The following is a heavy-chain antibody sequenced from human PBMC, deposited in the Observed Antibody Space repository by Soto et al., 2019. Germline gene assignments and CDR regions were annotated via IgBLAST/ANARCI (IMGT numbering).Heavy chain of an antibody. V-gene: IGHV1-24*01. CDR2: FDPEDGET. D-gene: IGHD3-22*01. CDR1: GYTLTELS. CDR3: ATDLRGDSSGYYRESFQH. Sequence: GASVKVSCKVSGYTLTELSMHWVRQAPGKGLEWMGGFDPEDGETIYAQKFQGRVTMTEDTSTDTAYMELSSLRSEDTAVYYCATDLRGDSSGYYRESFQHWGQGTLVTVSS. J-gene: IGHJ1*01.